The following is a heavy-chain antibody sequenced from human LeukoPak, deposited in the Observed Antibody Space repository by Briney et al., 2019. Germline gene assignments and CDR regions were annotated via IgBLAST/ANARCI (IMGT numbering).Heavy chain of an antibody. CDR2: ISAYNGNT. J-gene: IGHJ2*01. CDR1: GYTFTSYG. CDR3: ARGSSRYSSSWYRYFDL. D-gene: IGHD6-13*01. Sequence: ASVKVSCKASGYTFTSYGISWVRQAPGQGLEWMGWISAYNGNTNYAQKLQGRVTMTTDTSTSTAYMELRSLRSDDTAVYYCARGSSRYSSSWYRYFDLWGRGTLVTVSS. V-gene: IGHV1-18*01.